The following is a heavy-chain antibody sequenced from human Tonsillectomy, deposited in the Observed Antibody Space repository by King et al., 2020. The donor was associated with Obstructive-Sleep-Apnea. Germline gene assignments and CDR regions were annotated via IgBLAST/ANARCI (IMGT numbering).Heavy chain of an antibody. J-gene: IGHJ4*02. CDR1: GFTFSSYA. CDR2: LSGSGGST. CDR3: AKERGRGVGAPNYFDY. D-gene: IGHD1-26*01. V-gene: IGHV3-23*04. Sequence: VQLVESGGGLVQPGGSLRLSCAASGFTFSSYAMSWVRQAAGKGLEWVSALSGSGGSTYYADSVKGRFTISRDNSKNTLYLQMSSLTAEDTAVYYCAKERGRGVGAPNYFDYWGQGTLVTVSS.